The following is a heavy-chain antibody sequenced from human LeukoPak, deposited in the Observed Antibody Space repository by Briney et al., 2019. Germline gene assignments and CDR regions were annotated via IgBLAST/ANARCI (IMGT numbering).Heavy chain of an antibody. CDR1: GYTLTELS. CDR2: FDPEDAET. Sequence: ASVKVSCKVSGYTLTELSMHWVRQAPNKGLDWMGGFDPEDAETIYSQKFQGRVSMTEDTSTDTAYMELSSLTSDDTAVYFCATFPPRYFHASSGYYHFDYWGQGTLVTVSS. D-gene: IGHD3-22*01. V-gene: IGHV1-24*01. J-gene: IGHJ4*02. CDR3: ATFPPRYFHASSGYYHFDY.